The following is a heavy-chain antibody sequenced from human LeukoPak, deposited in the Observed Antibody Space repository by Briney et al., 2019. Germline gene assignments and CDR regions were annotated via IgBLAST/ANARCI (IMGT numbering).Heavy chain of an antibody. CDR1: GFTFSSYA. CDR3: ARGKLRYNFDY. J-gene: IGHJ4*02. CDR2: ISYDGSNK. Sequence: GGSLRLSCAASGFTFSSYAMNWVRQAPGKGLEWVALISYDGSNKNYADSVKGRFTISRDNSKNTLYLQMNSLRAEDTAVYYCARGKLRYNFDYWGQGTLVTVSS. D-gene: IGHD4-17*01. V-gene: IGHV3-30-3*01.